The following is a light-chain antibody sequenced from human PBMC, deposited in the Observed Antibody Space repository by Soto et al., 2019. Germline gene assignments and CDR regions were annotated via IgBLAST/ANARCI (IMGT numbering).Light chain of an antibody. CDR2: EVS. Sequence: QSVLTQPASVSGSPGQSITISCSGTSSDVGSYDHVAWYQQFPGKTPKLTIYEVSNRPSGVSSRFSGSKSGNTASLTISGLQAEDEADYYCSSYTSTSTILFGGGTKVTVL. J-gene: IGLJ2*01. V-gene: IGLV2-14*01. CDR1: SSDVGSYDH. CDR3: SSYTSTSTIL.